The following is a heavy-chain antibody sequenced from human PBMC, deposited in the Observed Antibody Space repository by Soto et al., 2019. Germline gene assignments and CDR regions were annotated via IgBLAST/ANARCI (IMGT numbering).Heavy chain of an antibody. V-gene: IGHV1-69*13. CDR2: IIPIFGTA. CDR3: ARVFGYGDYPADC. Sequence: GASVKVSCKASGGTFSSYAISWVRQAPGQGLEWMGGIIPIFGTANYAQKFQGRVTITADESTSTAYMELSSLRSEDTAVYYCARVFGYGDYPADCWGQGTLVTVSS. D-gene: IGHD4-17*01. CDR1: GGTFSSYA. J-gene: IGHJ4*02.